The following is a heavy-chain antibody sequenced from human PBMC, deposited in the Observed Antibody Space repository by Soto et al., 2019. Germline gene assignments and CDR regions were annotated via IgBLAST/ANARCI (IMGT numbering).Heavy chain of an antibody. J-gene: IGHJ5*02. CDR2: INPYNENT. V-gene: IGHV1-2*01. Sequence: ASVGLLQGFQIKYHQILFTVGATGPWTRAQWLGSINPYNENTHYAQKFRGRVTITSDTSVSTAYMELSSLRSEAMVVYSCVRAPRYRSLRWIDPWGQGTLVTVSS. CDR3: VRAPRYRSLRWIDP. CDR1: IKYHQIL. D-gene: IGHD6-13*01.